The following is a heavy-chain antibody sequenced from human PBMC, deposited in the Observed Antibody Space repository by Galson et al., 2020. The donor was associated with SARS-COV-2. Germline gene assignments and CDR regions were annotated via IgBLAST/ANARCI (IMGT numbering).Heavy chain of an antibody. CDR3: ASYRDTDYFDY. D-gene: IGHD4-4*01. V-gene: IGHV4-30-2*01. Sequence: SETLSLTCAVSGGSISSDNYSWSWIRQPPGKGLEWIGYFYHSGNTYYNPSLKSRVNISVDRSKNRVSLKLSSVTAADTAVYYCASYRDTDYFDYWGQGTLVTVSS. CDR1: GGSISSDNYS. J-gene: IGHJ4*02. CDR2: FYHSGNT.